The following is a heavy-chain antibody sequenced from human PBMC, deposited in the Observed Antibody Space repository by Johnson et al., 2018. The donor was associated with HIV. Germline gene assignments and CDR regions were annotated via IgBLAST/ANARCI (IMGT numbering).Heavy chain of an antibody. CDR1: GFTFSSYW. CDR2: INGDGSTT. V-gene: IGHV3-74*02. Sequence: VQLVESGGGLVQPGGSLRLSCAASGFTFSSYWMHWVRQVPGKGLVWVSRINGDGSTTTYADSVKGRFTISRDNAKNTLYLQMNSLRSEDTALYYCVRSLITTLGSEVWGPGTMVTVSS. D-gene: IGHD4-23*01. CDR3: VRSLITTLGSEV. J-gene: IGHJ3*01.